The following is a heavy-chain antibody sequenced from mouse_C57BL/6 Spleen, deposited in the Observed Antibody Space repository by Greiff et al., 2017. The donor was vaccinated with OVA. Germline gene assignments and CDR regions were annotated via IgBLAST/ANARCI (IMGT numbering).Heavy chain of an antibody. J-gene: IGHJ2*01. CDR2: LDPEDGET. Sequence: EVQLQQSGAELVKPGASVKLSCTASGFNIKDYYMHWVKQRTEQGLEWIGRLDPEDGETKSAPQFQGKATITADTSSNTAYLQLSSLTSEDTAVYYCARPTSWSFDYWGQGTTLTVSS. CDR1: GFNIKDYY. D-gene: IGHD2-10*01. CDR3: ARPTSWSFDY. V-gene: IGHV14-2*01.